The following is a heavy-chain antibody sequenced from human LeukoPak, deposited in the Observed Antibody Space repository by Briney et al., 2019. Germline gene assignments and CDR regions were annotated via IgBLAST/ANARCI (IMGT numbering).Heavy chain of an antibody. J-gene: IGHJ6*03. D-gene: IGHD3-3*01. CDR2: IWYDGSNK. CDR1: GFTFSSYG. CDR3: AKNGVWSGYYPYYYYYYMDV. V-gene: IGHV3-33*06. Sequence: PGRSLRLSCAASGFTFSSYGMHCVRQAPGKGLEWVAVIWYDGSNKYYADSVKGRFTISRDNSKNTLYLQMNSLRAEDTAVYYCAKNGVWSGYYPYYYYYYMDVWGKGTTVTVSS.